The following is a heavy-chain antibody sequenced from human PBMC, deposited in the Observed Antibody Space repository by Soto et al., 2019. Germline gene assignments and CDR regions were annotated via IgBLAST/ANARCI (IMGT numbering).Heavy chain of an antibody. J-gene: IGHJ5*02. D-gene: IGHD5-18*01. CDR3: TRARAYTIASNWFHP. CDR1: GFTFSSYE. CDR2: INSGGTKI. Sequence: EEHLVESGGGLVQPGGSLRLSCAASGFTFSSYEMNWVHQVPGMGLEWISYINSGGTKIDYADSVKGRFTTSRDNARNSLYLQMNSLRPEDTAVYYCTRARAYTIASNWFHPWGQGTLVTVSS. V-gene: IGHV3-48*03.